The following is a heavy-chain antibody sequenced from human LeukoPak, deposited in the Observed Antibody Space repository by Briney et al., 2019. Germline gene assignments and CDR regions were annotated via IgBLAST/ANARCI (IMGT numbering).Heavy chain of an antibody. Sequence: GRSLRLSCAASGFTFSSYGMHWVRQAPGKGLEWVAVISYDGSNKYYADSVKGRFTISRDNSKNTLYLQMNSLRAEDTAVYYCAKDTAMVWTSDYWGQGTLVTVSS. CDR1: GFTFSSYG. V-gene: IGHV3-30*18. CDR3: AKDTAMVWTSDY. J-gene: IGHJ4*02. D-gene: IGHD5-18*01. CDR2: ISYDGSNK.